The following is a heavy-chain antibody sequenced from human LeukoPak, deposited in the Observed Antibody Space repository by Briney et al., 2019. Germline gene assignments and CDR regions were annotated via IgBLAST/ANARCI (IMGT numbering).Heavy chain of an antibody. D-gene: IGHD3-22*01. J-gene: IGHJ4*02. Sequence: SETLSLTCTVSGGSISSYYWSWVRQPPGKGLEWIGYIFYTGSTKYGPSLNSRVTISLDTSKNQFSLKLSSVTAADTAVYYCVRQPAGYYGKTGYYPYYFDYWGQGTLVTVSS. CDR2: IFYTGST. CDR1: GGSISSYY. CDR3: VRQPAGYYGKTGYYPYYFDY. V-gene: IGHV4-59*08.